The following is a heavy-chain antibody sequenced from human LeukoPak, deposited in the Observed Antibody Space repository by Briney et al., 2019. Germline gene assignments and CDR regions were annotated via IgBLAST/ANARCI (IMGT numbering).Heavy chain of an antibody. V-gene: IGHV3-30*18. CDR3: AKGPRYDSSGYDDYYFDY. CDR2: ISYDGSNK. CDR1: GFTFSSYG. Sequence: PGGSLRLSCAASGFTFSSYGMHWVRQAPGKGLEWVAVISYDGSNKYYADSVKGRFTTSRDNSKNTLYLQMNSLRAEDTAVYYCAKGPRYDSSGYDDYYFDYWGQGTLVTVSS. D-gene: IGHD3-22*01. J-gene: IGHJ4*02.